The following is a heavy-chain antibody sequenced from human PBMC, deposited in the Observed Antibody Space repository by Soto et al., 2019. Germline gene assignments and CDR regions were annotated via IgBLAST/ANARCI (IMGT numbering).Heavy chain of an antibody. V-gene: IGHV1-3*05. CDR2: INAGNGNT. D-gene: IGHD6-6*01. Sequence: QVQLVQSGAEEKKPGASVKVSCKASGYTFTSYAMHWVRQAPGQRLEWMGWINAGNGNTKYSQKFQGRVTITRDTSASSAYMELSSMRSEDTAVYYCASVPGGSSSFFDYWGQGTLVTVSS. J-gene: IGHJ4*02. CDR1: GYTFTSYA. CDR3: ASVPGGSSSFFDY.